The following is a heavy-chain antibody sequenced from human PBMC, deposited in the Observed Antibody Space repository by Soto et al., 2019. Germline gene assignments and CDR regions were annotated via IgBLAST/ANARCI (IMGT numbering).Heavy chain of an antibody. J-gene: IGHJ4*02. CDR1: GFTFSSYW. Sequence: GGSLRLSCAVSGFTFSSYWMSWVRQAPGRGLEWVATIAHDGSEKFYVDSVKGRFTISRDNTKNSLYLQMNSLRAEDTAVYYCARDSHAHFDYWGQGTMVTVSS. V-gene: IGHV3-7*01. CDR3: ARDSHAHFDY. CDR2: IAHDGSEK.